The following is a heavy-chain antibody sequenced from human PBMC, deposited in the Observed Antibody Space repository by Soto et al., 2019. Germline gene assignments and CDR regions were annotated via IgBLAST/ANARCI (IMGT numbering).Heavy chain of an antibody. CDR1: GGTFGSHG. D-gene: IGHD5-18*01. CDR2: LIAMLGTP. V-gene: IGHV1-69*13. Sequence: ASVKVSCKASGGTFGSHGIAWVRQAPGQGLEWMGGLIAMLGTPTYARKVQGRATITADESLTSSYLELRSLRSEDTAVYFCARGAMANFDYWGQGTVVPVSS. J-gene: IGHJ4*02. CDR3: ARGAMANFDY.